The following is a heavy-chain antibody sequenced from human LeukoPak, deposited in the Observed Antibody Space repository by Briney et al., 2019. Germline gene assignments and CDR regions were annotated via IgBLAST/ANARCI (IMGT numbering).Heavy chain of an antibody. V-gene: IGHV3-23*01. CDR3: AKDGGLWVSAHWGDS. D-gene: IGHD7-27*01. Sequence: GGSLRLSCAASGFTFSSYTMSWVRQAPGKGLEWVSTITTSDGNTYYADSVEGRFTVSRDNSKNTLFLQMNSLRAEDTAVYYCAKDGGLWVSAHWGDSWGRGTLVTVSS. J-gene: IGHJ4*02. CDR2: ITTSDGNT. CDR1: GFTFSSYT.